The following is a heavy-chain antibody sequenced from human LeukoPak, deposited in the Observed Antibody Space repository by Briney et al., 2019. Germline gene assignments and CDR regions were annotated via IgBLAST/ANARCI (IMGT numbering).Heavy chain of an antibody. D-gene: IGHD1-26*01. CDR1: GGSISSGSSC. J-gene: IGHJ4*02. V-gene: IGHV4-61*02. CDR3: ARAGPGGIYSDVEY. Sequence: TTSQTLSLTRTVAGGSISSGSSCWSWIRPPAGKGLEWIGRIYISGSTKYNPSLKSRVTKSVDTSNNQFSLKLSSVTAADTAVYYCARAGPGGIYSDVEYWGQGTLVTVSS. CDR2: IYISGST.